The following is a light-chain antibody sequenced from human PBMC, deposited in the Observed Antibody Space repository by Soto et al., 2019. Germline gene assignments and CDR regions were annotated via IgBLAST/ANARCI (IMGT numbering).Light chain of an antibody. CDR2: DVS. CDR1: SSDVGGYNY. Sequence: QSVLTQPRSVSGSPGQSVTISCTGTSSDVGGYNYVSWYQQHPGKAPKLMIYDVSKRPSGVPDRFSGSQAGNTASLTISGLQAEDEADYYCCSYAGSSSYVYGTGTKLTVL. J-gene: IGLJ1*01. CDR3: CSYAGSSSYV. V-gene: IGLV2-11*01.